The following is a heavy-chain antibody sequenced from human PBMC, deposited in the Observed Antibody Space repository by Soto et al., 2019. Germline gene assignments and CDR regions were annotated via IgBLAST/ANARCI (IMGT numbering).Heavy chain of an antibody. CDR3: AGSIAVAGDYGMDV. D-gene: IGHD6-19*01. CDR2: IDPSHSYT. V-gene: IGHV5-10-1*01. Sequence: GESLKISCKGSGYSFTSYWINWVSQKPGKGLEWMGGIDPSHSYTNYSPSFQGHVTISADEPISTAYLQWSSLRASDTAMYYCAGSIAVAGDYGMDVGGQGTTVPLSS. J-gene: IGHJ6*02. CDR1: GYSFTSYW.